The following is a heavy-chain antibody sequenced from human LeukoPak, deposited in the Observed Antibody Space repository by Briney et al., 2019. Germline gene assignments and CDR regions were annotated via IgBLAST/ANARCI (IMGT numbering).Heavy chain of an antibody. V-gene: IGHV1-18*01. J-gene: IGHJ4*02. Sequence: GASVKVSCKASGYTFTSYGISWVRQAPGQGLEWMGWISAYNGNTNYAQKLQGRVTITRDTSASTAYMELSSLRSEDTAVYYCARRLNGAHFDYWGQGTLVTVSS. CDR3: ARRLNGAHFDY. CDR2: ISAYNGNT. CDR1: GYTFTSYG. D-gene: IGHD4-17*01.